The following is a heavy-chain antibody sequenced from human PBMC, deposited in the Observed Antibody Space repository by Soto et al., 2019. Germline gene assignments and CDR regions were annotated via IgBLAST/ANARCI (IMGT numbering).Heavy chain of an antibody. CDR3: AKRDVPDSRSNACFYDH. J-gene: IGHJ4*02. V-gene: IGHV3-30*18. CDR1: GFTFSSYG. Sequence: GGSLRLSCAASGFTFSSYGMHWVRQAPGKGLEWVAVISYDGSNKYYADSVKGRFTISRDNSKNTLYLQMTSLTAEDTAVYFCAKRDVPDSRSNACFYDHWGRGVLVTVSS. D-gene: IGHD2-21*02. CDR2: ISYDGSNK.